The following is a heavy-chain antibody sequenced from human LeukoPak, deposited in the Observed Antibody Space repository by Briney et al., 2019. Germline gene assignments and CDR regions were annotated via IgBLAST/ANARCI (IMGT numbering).Heavy chain of an antibody. CDR3: ARRSAVFHAFDI. CDR2: LYYTGGT. Sequence: SETLSLTCTVSGASIISSVYYWGWILQPPGKGLEWIGSLYYTGGTYYNPSLKSRVTISRDTSKNQFSLQLNSVTAADTALFYCARRSAVFHAFDIWGQGTMVTVSS. CDR1: GASIISSVYY. V-gene: IGHV4-39*01. J-gene: IGHJ3*02.